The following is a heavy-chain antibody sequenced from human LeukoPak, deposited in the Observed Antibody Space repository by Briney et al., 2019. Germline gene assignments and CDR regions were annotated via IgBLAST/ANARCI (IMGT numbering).Heavy chain of an antibody. J-gene: IGHJ4*02. Sequence: ASVKVSCKASGGTFSSYAISWVRQAPGQGLEWMGRIIPILGIANYAQKFQGRVTITADKSTSTAHMELSSLRSEDTAVYYCARDATVVTPSDYWGQGTLVTVSS. D-gene: IGHD4-23*01. CDR2: IIPILGIA. V-gene: IGHV1-69*04. CDR3: ARDATVVTPSDY. CDR1: GGTFSSYA.